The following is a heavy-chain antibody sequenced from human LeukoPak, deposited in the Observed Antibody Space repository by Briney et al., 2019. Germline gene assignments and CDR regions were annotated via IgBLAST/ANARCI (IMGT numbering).Heavy chain of an antibody. V-gene: IGHV3-30*18. CDR1: GFTFSSYG. Sequence: GGSLRLPCAASGFTFSSYGMHWVRQAPGKGLEWVAVISYDGSNKYYADSVKGRFTISRDNSKNTLYLQMNSLRAEDTAVYYCAKDSELGDYWGQGTLVTVSS. D-gene: IGHD7-27*01. J-gene: IGHJ4*02. CDR3: AKDSELGDY. CDR2: ISYDGSNK.